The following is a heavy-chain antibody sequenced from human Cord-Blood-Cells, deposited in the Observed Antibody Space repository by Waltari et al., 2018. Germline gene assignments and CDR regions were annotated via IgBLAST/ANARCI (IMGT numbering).Heavy chain of an antibody. CDR1: GYTFTGYY. J-gene: IGHJ1*01. V-gene: IGHV1-2*02. Sequence: QVQLVQSGAEVKKPGASVKVSCKASGYTFTGYYMHWVRQAPGQGLEWLGWNNPNRGGTNYAQKFQGRVTMTRDTSISTAYMELSRLRSDDTAVYYCARGVYYGSGIRAEYFQHWGQGTLVTVSS. CDR2: NNPNRGGT. CDR3: ARGVYYGSGIRAEYFQH. D-gene: IGHD3-10*01.